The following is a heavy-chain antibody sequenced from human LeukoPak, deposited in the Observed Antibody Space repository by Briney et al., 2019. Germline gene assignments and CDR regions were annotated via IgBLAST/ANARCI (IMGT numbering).Heavy chain of an antibody. J-gene: IGHJ4*02. D-gene: IGHD6-19*01. CDR2: INHSGST. CDR1: GGSFSGYY. CDR3: ARGQGPVAFGY. V-gene: IGHV4-34*01. Sequence: PSETLSLTCAVYGGSFSGYYWSWIRQPPGKGLEWIGEINHSGSTNYNPSLKSRVTISVDTSKNQFSLKLSSVTAADTAVYYCARGQGPVAFGYWGQGTLSPSPQ.